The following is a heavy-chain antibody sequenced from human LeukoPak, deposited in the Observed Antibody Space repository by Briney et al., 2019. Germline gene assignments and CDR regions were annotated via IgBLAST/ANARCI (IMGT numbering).Heavy chain of an antibody. CDR3: ASIDSSGYYPDY. D-gene: IGHD3-22*01. CDR2: INSDGSST. V-gene: IGHV3-74*03. J-gene: IGHJ4*02. Sequence: PGGSLTLSCAASGSSLRTYWMHWVRQVPGKGLVWVSRINSDGSSTAYTDSVKGRFTISKDNAKNTLYLQMNSLRAEDTAVYYCASIDSSGYYPDYWGQGTLVTVSS. CDR1: GSSLRTYW.